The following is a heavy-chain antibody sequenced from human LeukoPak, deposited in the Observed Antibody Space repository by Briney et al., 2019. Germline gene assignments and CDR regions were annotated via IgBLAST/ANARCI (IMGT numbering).Heavy chain of an antibody. CDR1: GGSISSSSYY. CDR2: IYYSGST. Sequence: SETLSLTCTVSGGSISSSSYYWGWIRQPPGKGLEWIGSIYYSGSTYYNPSLKSRVTISVDTSKNQFSLKLSSVTAADTAVYYCARQEYSTQGENAFDIWGQGTMVTVSS. CDR3: ARQEYSTQGENAFDI. D-gene: IGHD6-6*01. J-gene: IGHJ3*02. V-gene: IGHV4-39*01.